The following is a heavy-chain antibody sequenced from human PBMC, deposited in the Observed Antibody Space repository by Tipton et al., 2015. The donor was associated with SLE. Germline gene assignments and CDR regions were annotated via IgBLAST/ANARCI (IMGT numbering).Heavy chain of an antibody. J-gene: IGHJ2*01. D-gene: IGHD3-16*01. CDR3: AREVVYDYVWGDLWYFDL. CDR2: IYTSGTT. CDR1: GGSISSGSYY. Sequence: TLSLTCTVSGGSISSGSYYWSWIRQPAGKGLEWIGYIYTSGTTNYSPSLKSRVTISVDTSKNQFSLKLSSVTAADTAVYYCAREVVYDYVWGDLWYFDLWGRGTLVTVSS. V-gene: IGHV4-61*09.